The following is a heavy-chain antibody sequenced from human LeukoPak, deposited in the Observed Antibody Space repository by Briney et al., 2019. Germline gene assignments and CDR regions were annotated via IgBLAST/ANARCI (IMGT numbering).Heavy chain of an antibody. D-gene: IGHD2-21*02. J-gene: IGHJ4*02. Sequence: AGGSLRLSCAASGFSFSSYTMNWVRQAPGKGLEWVSIISSSSSYIYYADSVKGRFTISRDNAKNALYLQMNSLRVEDTAVYYCARDGRCGGDCYASWGQGTLVTVSS. V-gene: IGHV3-21*01. CDR2: ISSSSSYI. CDR1: GFSFSSYT. CDR3: ARDGRCGGDCYAS.